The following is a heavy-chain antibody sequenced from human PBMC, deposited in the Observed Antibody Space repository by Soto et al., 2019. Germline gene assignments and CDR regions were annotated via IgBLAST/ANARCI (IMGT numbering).Heavy chain of an antibody. D-gene: IGHD2-8*02. CDR2: FNTDGSDT. V-gene: IGHV3-74*01. Sequence: EVQLVESGGDLVQPGESLRLSCAASGFTLSSFWMHWVRQAPGKGLECVSRFNTDGSDTRYADSVRGRFTISRDSAKNTLYLQMNSLRVEDTAVYYCTRVLPRDPYYIDVWGKGTTVTVSS. J-gene: IGHJ6*03. CDR3: TRVLPRDPYYIDV. CDR1: GFTLSSFW.